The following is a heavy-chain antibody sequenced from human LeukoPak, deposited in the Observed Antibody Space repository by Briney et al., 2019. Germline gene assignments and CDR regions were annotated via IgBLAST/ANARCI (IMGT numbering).Heavy chain of an antibody. D-gene: IGHD1-26*01. Sequence: SETLSLTCTVSGGSISSYYWSWIRQPPGKGLEWIGYIYYSGSTNYNPSLKSRVTISVDTSKNQFSLKLSSVTAADTAVYYCARDSGIVGATTYYYHYMDVWGKGTTVTVSS. CDR2: IYYSGST. V-gene: IGHV4-59*01. CDR3: ARDSGIVGATTYYYHYMDV. J-gene: IGHJ6*03. CDR1: GGSISSYY.